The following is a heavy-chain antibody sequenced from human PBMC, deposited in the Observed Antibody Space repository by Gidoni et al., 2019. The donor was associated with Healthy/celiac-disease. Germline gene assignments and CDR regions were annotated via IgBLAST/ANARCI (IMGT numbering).Heavy chain of an antibody. J-gene: IGHJ4*02. CDR3: ARNYYYDSSGYYFDY. D-gene: IGHD3-22*01. V-gene: IGHV1-18*01. CDR1: GYTFTSYG. Sequence: QVQLVQSGAEVKKPGASVKVSCKATGYTFTSYGISWVRQAPGQGLEWMGWISAYNGNTNYAQKLQGRVTMTTGTSTSTAYMELRSLRSDDTAVYYCARNYYYDSSGYYFDYWGQGTLVTVSS. CDR2: ISAYNGNT.